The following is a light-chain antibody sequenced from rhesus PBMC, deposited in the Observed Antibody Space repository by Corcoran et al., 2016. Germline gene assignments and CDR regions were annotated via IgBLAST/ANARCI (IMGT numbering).Light chain of an antibody. Sequence: DIQMTQSPSSLSASVGDRVTITCRASQNVHTYLNWYQQKPGKAPKLLIYKAYTLQSGVPSRFSGSGSGTDYTFTISSLQPEDVATYYCQHGSGTPYSFGQGTKVEIK. V-gene: IGKV1-74*01. CDR1: QNVHTY. CDR2: KAY. J-gene: IGKJ2*01. CDR3: QHGSGTPYS.